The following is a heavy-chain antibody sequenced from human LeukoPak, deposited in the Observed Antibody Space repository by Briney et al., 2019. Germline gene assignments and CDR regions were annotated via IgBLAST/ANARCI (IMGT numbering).Heavy chain of an antibody. CDR1: GYTFTGYY. J-gene: IGHJ4*02. CDR3: TRAKRVIFDY. Sequence: ASVTVSCKASGYTFTGYYMHWVRQAPGQGLEWMGWINPSSGATLYAQKFQGRVTMTRDTSINTAYMELSSLRSDDTAVYYCTRAKRVIFDYWGQGTLVTVSS. D-gene: IGHD1-1*01. V-gene: IGHV1-2*02. CDR2: INPSSGAT.